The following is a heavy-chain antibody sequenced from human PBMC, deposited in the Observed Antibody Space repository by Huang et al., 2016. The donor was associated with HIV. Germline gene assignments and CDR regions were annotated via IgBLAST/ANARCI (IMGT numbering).Heavy chain of an antibody. V-gene: IGHV3-7*01. J-gene: IGHJ4*02. CDR2: IRQDESEK. CDR1: GFTFSAYW. CDR3: ATGLGSFDY. D-gene: IGHD7-27*01. Sequence: EVQLVESGGGLVQPGGSLRLSCAASGFTFSAYWMSGVRQAPGKGLEGVANIRQDESEKYYVDSVKGRFTISRDNAKNSLYLQMNSLRAEDTAVYYCATGLGSFDYWGQGSLVTVSS.